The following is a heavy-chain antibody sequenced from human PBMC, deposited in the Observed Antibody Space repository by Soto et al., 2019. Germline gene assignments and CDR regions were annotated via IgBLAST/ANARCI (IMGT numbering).Heavy chain of an antibody. V-gene: IGHV3-30*18. CDR1: GFTFSSYG. Sequence: GGSLRLSCAASGFTFSSYGMHWVRQAPGKGLEWVAVISYDGSNKYYADSVKGRFTISRDNSKNTLYLQMNSLRAEDTAVYYCAKDHSYYDFWCGPERYYYYMDVWGKGTTVTVSS. J-gene: IGHJ6*03. CDR3: AKDHSYYDFWCGPERYYYYMDV. D-gene: IGHD3-3*01. CDR2: ISYDGSNK.